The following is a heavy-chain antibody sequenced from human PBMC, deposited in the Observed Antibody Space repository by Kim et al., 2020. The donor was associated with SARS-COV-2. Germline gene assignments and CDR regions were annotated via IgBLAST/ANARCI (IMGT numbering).Heavy chain of an antibody. J-gene: IGHJ4*02. V-gene: IGHV3-23*01. Sequence: VKGRFTISRDNDKNTLYLQMNSLRAEDTAVYYCANLEPIAASSLGPFDYWGQGTLVTVSS. CDR3: ANLEPIAASSLGPFDY. D-gene: IGHD6-13*01.